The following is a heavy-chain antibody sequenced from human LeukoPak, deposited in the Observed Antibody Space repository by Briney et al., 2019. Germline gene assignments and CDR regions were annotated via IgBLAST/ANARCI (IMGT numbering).Heavy chain of an antibody. J-gene: IGHJ3*02. D-gene: IGHD6-19*01. CDR3: ARPVAGDAFDI. CDR1: GGSISSSSYY. CDR2: INYFGST. V-gene: IGHV4-39*01. Sequence: PSETLSLTCSVSGGSISSSSYYWGWIRQPPGKGLEWIASINYFGSTYYNPSLKSRVTMSVDTSNNQFSLNLRSVTAADTAVYYCARPVAGDAFDIWGQGTMVAVST.